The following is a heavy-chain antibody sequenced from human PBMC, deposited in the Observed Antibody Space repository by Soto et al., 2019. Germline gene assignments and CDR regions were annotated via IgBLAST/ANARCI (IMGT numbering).Heavy chain of an antibody. CDR1: GGSFSGYY. V-gene: IGHV4-34*01. Sequence: QVQLQQWGAGLLKPSETLSLTCAVYGGSFSGYYWSWIRQPPGKGLEWIGEINHSGSTNYNPSLKSRVTISVDTSKNQFSLKLSSVTAADTAVYYCARGPLFYYYYYGMDVWGQGTTLTVSS. D-gene: IGHD2-21*01. J-gene: IGHJ6*02. CDR2: INHSGST. CDR3: ARGPLFYYYYYGMDV.